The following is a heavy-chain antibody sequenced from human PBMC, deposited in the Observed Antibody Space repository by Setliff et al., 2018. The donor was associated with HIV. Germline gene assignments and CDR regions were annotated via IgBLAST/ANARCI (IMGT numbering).Heavy chain of an antibody. Sequence: PGGSLRLSCAASGFDFSRYAMNWVRQAPGKGLEWLSYISRSSSTIYYADSVKGRFIISRDNAKNSLYLQMNSLRAEDTAVYYCARDQDLGYWGQGTLVTVS. CDR2: ISRSSSTI. CDR3: ARDQDLGY. J-gene: IGHJ4*02. D-gene: IGHD3-16*01. CDR1: GFDFSRYA. V-gene: IGHV3-48*01.